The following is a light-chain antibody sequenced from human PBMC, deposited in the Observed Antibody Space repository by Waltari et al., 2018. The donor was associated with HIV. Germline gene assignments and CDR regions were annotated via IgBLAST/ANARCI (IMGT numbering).Light chain of an antibody. CDR1: QSVSSNY. V-gene: IGKV3-20*01. J-gene: IGKJ2*01. Sequence: IVLTQSPGTLSLSPGERATLSCRASQSVSSNYLAWYQQKPGQAPRLLIYGASNRATGIPDRFSGSGYGTDFTLTISRLEPEDFAVYYCQQYGSSPPYTFGQGTKLEIK. CDR2: GAS. CDR3: QQYGSSPPYT.